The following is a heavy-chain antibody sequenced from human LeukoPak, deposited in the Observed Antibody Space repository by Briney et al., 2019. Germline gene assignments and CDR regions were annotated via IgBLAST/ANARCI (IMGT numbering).Heavy chain of an antibody. V-gene: IGHV3-9*01. Sequence: PGGSLRLSCVASGFTFDDYAMHWVRQAPGKGLEWVSRISWNSGIIGYADSVKGRFTISRDNAKNSLYLQMNSLRAEDTALYYCAKARRWFGESPHYFDYWGQGTLVTVSS. CDR2: ISWNSGII. J-gene: IGHJ4*02. CDR3: AKARRWFGESPHYFDY. D-gene: IGHD3-10*01. CDR1: GFTFDDYA.